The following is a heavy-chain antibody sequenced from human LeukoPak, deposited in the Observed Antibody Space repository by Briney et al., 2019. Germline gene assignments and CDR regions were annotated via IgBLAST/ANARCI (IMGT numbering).Heavy chain of an antibody. CDR3: AKGRGSGTYHSGLFDF. J-gene: IGHJ4*02. V-gene: IGHV4-39*07. CDR2: IYYSGST. D-gene: IGHD3-10*01. Sequence: SETLSLTCTVSGGSISSSSYYWGWIRQPPGKGLEWIGSIYYSGSTYYNPSLKSRVTISVDTSKNQFSLKLSSVTAADTAIYYCAKGRGSGTYHSGLFDFWGQGTPVTVSS. CDR1: GGSISSSSYY.